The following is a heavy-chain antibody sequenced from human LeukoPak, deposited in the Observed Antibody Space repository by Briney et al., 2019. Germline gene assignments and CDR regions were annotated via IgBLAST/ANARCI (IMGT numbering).Heavy chain of an antibody. V-gene: IGHV4-39*01. Sequence: SETLSLTCAVSRGSITKSSCYWGWIRQPPGKGLAWIGGIYYTGTTYYSPSLNSRITISMDTSKKQFSLRLASVTAADTAVYYCARRAVVPAAVSYFDNWGQGTLVTVSS. CDR2: IYYTGTT. D-gene: IGHD2-2*01. CDR3: ARRAVVPAAVSYFDN. J-gene: IGHJ4*02. CDR1: RGSITKSSCY.